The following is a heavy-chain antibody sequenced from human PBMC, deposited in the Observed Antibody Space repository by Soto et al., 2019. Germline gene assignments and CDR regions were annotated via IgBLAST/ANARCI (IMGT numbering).Heavy chain of an antibody. J-gene: IGHJ2*01. CDR3: ARESPVLSWYFDL. Sequence: GGSLRLSCAAPGVTLSDYPTNWVRQAPGKGLEWVALISYDGSKKYYADSVRGRFTISRDNSKNTLYLQMSSLTTEDTSVYYCARESPVLSWYFDLWGRGTLVTVSS. CDR1: GVTLSDYP. CDR2: ISYDGSKK. V-gene: IGHV3-30-3*01.